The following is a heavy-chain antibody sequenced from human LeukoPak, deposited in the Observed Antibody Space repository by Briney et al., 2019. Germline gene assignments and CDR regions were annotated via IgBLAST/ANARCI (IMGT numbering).Heavy chain of an antibody. CDR3: ARDGASYYDFWSGYLGAFDI. CDR2: ISRRSSTI. D-gene: IGHD3-3*01. V-gene: IGHV3-48*01. CDR1: GFTFSSYS. Sequence: GESLRLSCAASGFTFSSYSMNWDRQAPRKGLGWDSYISRRSSTIYYADSVKGRLTISRANAKDSLYLKMNSLRAEDTAVYYCARDGASYYDFWSGYLGAFDIWGQGKMVTVSS. J-gene: IGHJ3*02.